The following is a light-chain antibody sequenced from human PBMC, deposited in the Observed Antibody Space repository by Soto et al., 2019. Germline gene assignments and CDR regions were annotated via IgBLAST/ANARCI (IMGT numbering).Light chain of an antibody. CDR3: SSYITSNTLI. J-gene: IGLJ2*01. CDR1: SSDVRDYNY. V-gene: IGLV2-14*01. CDR2: EVR. Sequence: QSALTQPDSVSGATGQSITISCSGTSSDVRDYNYVSWYQQHPGKAPKVLIDEVRNRPSGVSNRFSGSKSGNTASLIISGLQAEDEAEYYCSSYITSNTLIFGGGTKLTVL.